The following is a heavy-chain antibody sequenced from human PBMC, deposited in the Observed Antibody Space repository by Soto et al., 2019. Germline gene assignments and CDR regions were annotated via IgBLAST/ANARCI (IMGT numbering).Heavy chain of an antibody. CDR1: GGSVNSPNW. Sequence: QVQLQQSGPGLVEPSGTLSLTCAVSGGSVNSPNWWNWVRQPPETGLEWIGEMHHSGSSNYNPSLKTRLTLSVDKYNSELSMNLNSVTAADTAIYYCGRANSSGSPIDSWGQGILVTVSS. CDR3: GRANSSGSPIDS. J-gene: IGHJ4*02. CDR2: MHHSGSS. V-gene: IGHV4-4*02. D-gene: IGHD6-19*01.